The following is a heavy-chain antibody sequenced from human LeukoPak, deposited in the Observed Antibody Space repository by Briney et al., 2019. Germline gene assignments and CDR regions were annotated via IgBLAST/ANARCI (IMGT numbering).Heavy chain of an antibody. CDR1: GFTFSRYL. J-gene: IGHJ3*02. CDR2: ISGSGGST. V-gene: IGHV3-23*01. Sequence: GGSLRLSCAASGFTFSRYLMHWVRQAPGKGLEWVSAISGSGGSTYYADSVKGRSTISRDNSKNTLYLQMNSLRAEDTAVYYCAKFGLAGSGRYHDAFDIWGQGTMVTVSS. D-gene: IGHD3-10*01. CDR3: AKFGLAGSGRYHDAFDI.